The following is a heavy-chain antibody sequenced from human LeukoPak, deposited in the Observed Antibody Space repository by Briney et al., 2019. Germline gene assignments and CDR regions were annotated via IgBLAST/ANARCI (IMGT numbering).Heavy chain of an antibody. V-gene: IGHV3-23*01. D-gene: IGHD4-11*01. J-gene: IGHJ4*02. CDR1: GFTVSSYG. CDR3: AKDNPHSYYYFDY. Sequence: GGSLRLSCAASGFTVSSYGMTWVRLAPGKGLEWVSAFSATDGSAQYAESVKGRFTISRDNSKNTLYLQMNSLRAEDTAVYYCAKDNPHSYYYFDYWGQGTLVTVSS. CDR2: FSATDGSA.